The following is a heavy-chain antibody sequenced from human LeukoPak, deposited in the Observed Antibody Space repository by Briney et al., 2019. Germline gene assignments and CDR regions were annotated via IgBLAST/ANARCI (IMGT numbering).Heavy chain of an antibody. D-gene: IGHD3-22*01. CDR2: INPNSGGT. CDR1: GYTFTGYY. Sequence: ASVKVSCKASGYTFTGYYMHWVRQAPGQGLEWMGWINPNSGGTNYAQKFQGRVTMTRDTSISTAYMELSRLRSDDTAVYHCARVRDDSSGYYHYYGMDVWGQGTTVTVSS. V-gene: IGHV1-2*02. CDR3: ARVRDDSSGYYHYYGMDV. J-gene: IGHJ6*02.